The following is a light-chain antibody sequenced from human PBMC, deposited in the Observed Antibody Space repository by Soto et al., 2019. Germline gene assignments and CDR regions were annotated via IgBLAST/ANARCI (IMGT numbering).Light chain of an antibody. V-gene: IGLV2-11*01. J-gene: IGLJ2*01. Sequence: QSVLTQPRSVSGSPGQSVTISCTGTSSDVGGYNYVSWYQQYPGKAPKLMIFDVSKRPSGVPDRFSGSKSGNTASLTISGLQAEDEADYYCCSYAGSYTELFGGGTQLTAL. CDR3: CSYAGSYTEL. CDR1: SSDVGGYNY. CDR2: DVS.